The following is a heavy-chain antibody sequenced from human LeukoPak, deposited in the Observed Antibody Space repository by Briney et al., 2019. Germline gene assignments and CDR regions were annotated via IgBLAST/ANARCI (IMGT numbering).Heavy chain of an antibody. J-gene: IGHJ4*02. CDR2: ISWNSGTV. Sequence: GGSLRLSCAASGFTFDDYGMHWVRQAPGKGLEWVSGISWNSGTVVYADSVRGRFTISRDNAKNSVYLQMNSLKADDTALYYCAKGGYSSGWYGDHWGQGTLVTVSS. CDR1: GFTFDDYG. CDR3: AKGGYSSGWYGDH. V-gene: IGHV3-9*01. D-gene: IGHD6-19*01.